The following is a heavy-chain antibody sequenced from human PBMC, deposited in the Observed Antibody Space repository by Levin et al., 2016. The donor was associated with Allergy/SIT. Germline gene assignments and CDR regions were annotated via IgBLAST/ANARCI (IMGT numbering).Heavy chain of an antibody. J-gene: IGHJ4*02. D-gene: IGHD5-24*01. CDR3: AHLDGHAKYFEY. CDR2: IYWDDDK. V-gene: IGHV2-5*02. Sequence: WIRQPPGKALEWLALIYWDDDKRYSPSLETRLSITKETSKNQVVLTMTNMDPVDTATYYCAHLDGHAKYFEYWGQGTLVTVSS.